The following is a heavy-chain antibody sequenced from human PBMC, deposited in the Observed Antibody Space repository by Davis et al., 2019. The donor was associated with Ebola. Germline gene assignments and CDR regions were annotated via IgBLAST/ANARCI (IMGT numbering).Heavy chain of an antibody. CDR1: GFTFGSYL. CDR2: IEKDGSPT. Sequence: GESLKISCAASGFTFGSYLMHWVRQVPGKGLVWVARIEKDGSPTIHADSVKGRFTISRDNAKNTLYLQMNSLRGDDTAIYYGARGGNFGSGNYPDFWGQGTLVTVSS. V-gene: IGHV3-74*01. J-gene: IGHJ4*01. CDR3: ARGGNFGSGNYPDF. D-gene: IGHD3-10*01.